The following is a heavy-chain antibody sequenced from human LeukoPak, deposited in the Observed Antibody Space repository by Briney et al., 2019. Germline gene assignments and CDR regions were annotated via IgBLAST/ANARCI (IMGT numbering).Heavy chain of an antibody. CDR3: ASEINERYFGSCDP. CDR1: GFTFSNYG. Sequence: GGSLRLSCAASGFTFSNYGMHWVRQAPGKGLEWVAVIQNDGGDKYYVDSVKGRFTISRDNSKNTLYLQMNSLRAEDTGIYYCASEINERYFGSCDPWGQGTLVIVSS. J-gene: IGHJ5*02. V-gene: IGHV3-33*05. D-gene: IGHD1-1*01. CDR2: IQNDGGDK.